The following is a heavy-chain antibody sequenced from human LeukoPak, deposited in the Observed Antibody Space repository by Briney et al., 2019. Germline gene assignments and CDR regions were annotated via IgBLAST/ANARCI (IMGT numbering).Heavy chain of an antibody. CDR1: GGSISSSSYY. D-gene: IGHD6-19*01. Sequence: SETLSLTCTVSGGSISSSSYYWGWIRQPPGKGLEWIGSIYYSGSTYYNPSLKSRVTISVDTSKNQFSLKLSSVTAADTAVYYCARDQGSSGWQSFDYWGQGTLVTVSS. J-gene: IGHJ4*02. CDR2: IYYSGST. V-gene: IGHV4-39*07. CDR3: ARDQGSSGWQSFDY.